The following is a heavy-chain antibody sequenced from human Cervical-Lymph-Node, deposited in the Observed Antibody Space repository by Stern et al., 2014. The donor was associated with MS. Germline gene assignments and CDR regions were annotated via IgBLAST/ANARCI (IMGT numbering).Heavy chain of an antibody. CDR2: INPSAGKT. Sequence: QVQLVQSGAEMKKPGASVKVSCMASGYSFTSYFIIWVRQAPGQGLEWMGIINPSAGKTNYAQKFQGRVVMNSDTSTGTVYLELSSLRSEDTAVYYCARDEGADYWGQGTLVTVSS. V-gene: IGHV1-46*01. CDR1: GYSFTSYF. CDR3: ARDEGADY. J-gene: IGHJ4*02.